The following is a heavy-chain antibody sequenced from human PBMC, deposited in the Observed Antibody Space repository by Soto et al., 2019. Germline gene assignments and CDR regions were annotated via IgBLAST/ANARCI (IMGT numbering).Heavy chain of an antibody. CDR3: ARRTLLYGSGSYYTFFDY. Sequence: SETLSLTCAVYSESFSKYYWNWIRQSPGKGLEWIGEINQSGSTNYNPSLKSRVTISVDTSKNQFSLKLSSVTAADTAVYYCARRTLLYGSGSYYTFFDYWGQGTLVTVSS. J-gene: IGHJ4*02. CDR2: INQSGST. CDR1: SESFSKYY. D-gene: IGHD3-10*01. V-gene: IGHV4-34*01.